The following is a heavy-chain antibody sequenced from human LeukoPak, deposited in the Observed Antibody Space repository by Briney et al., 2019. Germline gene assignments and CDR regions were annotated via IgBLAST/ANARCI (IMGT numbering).Heavy chain of an antibody. Sequence: ASVNVSCEASGYTFTSYGISWVGQAPGQGLEWMGWISAYNGNTNYAQKLQGRVTMTTDTSTSTAYMELRSLRSDDTAVYYCARDGFAMVRGVHIDYWGQGTLVTVSS. CDR1: GYTFTSYG. CDR2: ISAYNGNT. V-gene: IGHV1-18*01. J-gene: IGHJ4*02. D-gene: IGHD3-10*01. CDR3: ARDGFAMVRGVHIDY.